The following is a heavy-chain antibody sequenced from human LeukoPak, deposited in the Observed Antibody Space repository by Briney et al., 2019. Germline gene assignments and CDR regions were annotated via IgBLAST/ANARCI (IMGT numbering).Heavy chain of an antibody. CDR1: GGSISSSSYY. CDR3: ARHTLYYYDSSGYYRTGHFDY. Sequence: SGSLSLTCTVSGGSISSSSYYWGWIRQPPGKGLEWIGIFSYDASTYYNPSLKSRVTISVDTSKNQFSLKLSSVTAADTAVYYCARHTLYYYDSSGYYRTGHFDYWGQGTLVTVS. D-gene: IGHD3-22*01. V-gene: IGHV4-39*01. J-gene: IGHJ4*02. CDR2: FSYDAST.